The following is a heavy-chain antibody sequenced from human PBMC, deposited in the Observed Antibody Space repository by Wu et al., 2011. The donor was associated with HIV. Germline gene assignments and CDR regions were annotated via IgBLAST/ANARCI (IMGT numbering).Heavy chain of an antibody. J-gene: IGHJ4*02. V-gene: IGHV1-46*01. CDR1: GYTFTRYY. CDR2: INPSGGRT. Sequence: QVQLVQSGAEVKKPGASVKVSCKASGYTFTRYYMHWVRQAPGQGLEWMGIINPSGGRTNYAQKLQGRVTMTTDTSTSTAYMELRNLRSDDTAVYFCARDISDYYSSGSTPYFDYWGQGTLVTVSS. CDR3: ARDISDYYSSGSTPYFDY. D-gene: IGHD3-10*01.